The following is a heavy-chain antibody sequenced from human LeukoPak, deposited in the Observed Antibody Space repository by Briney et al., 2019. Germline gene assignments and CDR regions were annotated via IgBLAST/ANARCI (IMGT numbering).Heavy chain of an antibody. J-gene: IGHJ4*02. CDR2: IYSGGST. V-gene: IGHV3-53*04. D-gene: IGHD4-17*01. CDR1: GFTVSSNY. Sequence: GGSLRLSCAASGFTVSSNYMSWVRQAPEKGLEWVSVIYSGGSTYYADSVKGRFTISRHNSKNTLYLQMNSLRAEDTAVYYCARGSPRGDDDYWGQGTLVTVSS. CDR3: ARGSPRGDDDY.